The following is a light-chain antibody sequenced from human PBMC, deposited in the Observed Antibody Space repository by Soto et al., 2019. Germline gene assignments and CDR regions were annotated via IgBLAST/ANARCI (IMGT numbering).Light chain of an antibody. CDR2: GES. Sequence: EIVLTQSPGTLSLSPGERATLSCRASQSVSSSYLAWYQQKPGQAPRLLIYGESSRATGSPDRFSGSGSGADFTLTISRLEPEDFAVYYCQQYGSSPSITFGQGTRLEIK. V-gene: IGKV3-20*01. CDR1: QSVSSSY. CDR3: QQYGSSPSIT. J-gene: IGKJ5*01.